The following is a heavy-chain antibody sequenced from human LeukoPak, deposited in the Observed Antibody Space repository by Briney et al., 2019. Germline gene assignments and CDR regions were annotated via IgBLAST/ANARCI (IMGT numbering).Heavy chain of an antibody. J-gene: IGHJ5*02. CDR1: GGSFSGHF. V-gene: IGHV4-34*01. CDR2: INHSGTT. CDR3: ARGGRGAPAARRFKPGNWFDP. Sequence: SETLSLTCAVYGGSFSGHFWMWVRQPPGKGLEWMGEINHSGTTNYNPSLKSQVTISVDTSKNQISLRLNSVTAADTAVYYCARGGRGAPAARRFKPGNWFDPWGQGTLVTVFS. D-gene: IGHD2-2*01.